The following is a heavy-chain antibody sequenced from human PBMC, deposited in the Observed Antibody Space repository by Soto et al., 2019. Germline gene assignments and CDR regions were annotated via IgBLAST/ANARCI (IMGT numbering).Heavy chain of an antibody. CDR1: GFTFDDYA. D-gene: IGHD1-26*01. J-gene: IGHJ4*02. Sequence: DVQLVESGGGLVQPGRSLRLSCAASGFTFDDYAMHWVRQAPGKGLEWVSGISWNSGSIGYADSVKGRFTISRDNAKNXLHLQMNSLRAEDTALYYCAKAPYSDGSYYPNFDYWGQGTLVTVSS. CDR2: ISWNSGSI. CDR3: AKAPYSDGSYYPNFDY. V-gene: IGHV3-9*01.